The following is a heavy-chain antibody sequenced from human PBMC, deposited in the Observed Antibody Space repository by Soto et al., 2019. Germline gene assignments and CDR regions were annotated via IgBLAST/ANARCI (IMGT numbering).Heavy chain of an antibody. CDR1: GGTFSSYA. CDR3: ARAVAGGVYYYYGMDV. Sequence: QVQLVQSGAEVKKPGSSVKVSCKASGGTFSSYAINWVRQAPGQGLEWMGGSIPIFGTADYAQKFQGRVTITADESTSTAYMELRSMRSEDTAVYYCARAVAGGVYYYYGMDVWGQGTTVTVSS. J-gene: IGHJ6*02. V-gene: IGHV1-69*12. D-gene: IGHD3-16*01. CDR2: SIPIFGTA.